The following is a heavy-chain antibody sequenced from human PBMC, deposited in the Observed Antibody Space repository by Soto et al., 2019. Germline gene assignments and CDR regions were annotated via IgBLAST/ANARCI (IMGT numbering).Heavy chain of an antibody. CDR3: ASDMSTT. V-gene: IGHV1-8*01. CDR1: GYTFTSHD. CDR2: MNPNSGHT. J-gene: IGHJ5*02. Sequence: QVQLVQSGAEVKKPGASVKVSCKASGYTFTSHDINWMRQATGQGLEWMGWMNPNSGHTNYAQKFQGRVTMTRDTAISTAYMELTNLRSEETAIYYCASDMSTTLGQGTLVTVSS. D-gene: IGHD2-2*01.